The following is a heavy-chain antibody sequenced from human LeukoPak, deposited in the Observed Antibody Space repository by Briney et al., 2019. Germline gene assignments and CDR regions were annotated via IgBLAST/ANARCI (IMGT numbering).Heavy chain of an antibody. CDR1: GFTFSSYG. CDR2: ISYDGSNK. D-gene: IGHD1-26*01. V-gene: IGHV3-30*18. J-gene: IGHJ6*02. Sequence: GRSLRLSCAVSGFTFSSYGMLWVRQAPGKGLEWVAVISYDGSNKYYADSVKGRFTISRDKSKNALYLQMNSLRAEDTAVYYCAKDLLGGDSGSYYEVGELGMDVWGQGTTVTVSS. CDR3: AKDLLGGDSGSYYEVGELGMDV.